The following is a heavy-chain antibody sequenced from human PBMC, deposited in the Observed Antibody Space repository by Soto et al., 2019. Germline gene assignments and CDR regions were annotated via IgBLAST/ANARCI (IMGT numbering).Heavy chain of an antibody. CDR2: IKSKIDGGTM. J-gene: IGHJ6*04. CDR1: GFAFSNAW. V-gene: IGHV3-15*01. D-gene: IGHD3-16*02. CDR3: ASYAYIGASGRYRWDD. Sequence: GGSLRLSCAASGFAFSNAWMSWVRQAPGKGLEWVARIKSKIDGGTMDHAAPLKGRFTISRDDSKNTLYLQMDSLETEDTAVYYCASYAYIGASGRYRWDDWGKGAKVTVSS.